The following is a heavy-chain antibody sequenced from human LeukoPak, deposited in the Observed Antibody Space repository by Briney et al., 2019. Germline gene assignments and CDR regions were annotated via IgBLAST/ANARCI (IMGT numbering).Heavy chain of an antibody. V-gene: IGHV1-8*01. CDR3: ARGNGYSYDLAYYYYYYMDV. Sequence: ASVKVSCKTSGYTFSSFDVIWVRQATGQGLEWIGWMNPNSLNTGYAQKFRGRVTMTGDTSISTAYMELSSLISEDTAVYYCARGNGYSYDLAYYYYYYMDVWGKGTTVTVSS. CDR2: MNPNSLNT. D-gene: IGHD5-18*01. CDR1: GYTFSSFD. J-gene: IGHJ6*03.